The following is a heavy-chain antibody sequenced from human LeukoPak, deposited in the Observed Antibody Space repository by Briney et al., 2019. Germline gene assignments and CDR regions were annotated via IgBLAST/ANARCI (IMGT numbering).Heavy chain of an antibody. CDR1: GYSFTTYW. J-gene: IGHJ4*02. V-gene: IGHV5-51*01. Sequence: GESLKISCKGSGYSFTTYWIAWVRQMPGKGLEWMGIIYPGDSGTRYSPSFQGQVTISADKSISTAYLQWSSLTASDTAMYYCARSHSSSWAIFDYWGQGTLVTVSS. CDR3: ARSHSSSWAIFDY. D-gene: IGHD6-13*01. CDR2: IYPGDSGT.